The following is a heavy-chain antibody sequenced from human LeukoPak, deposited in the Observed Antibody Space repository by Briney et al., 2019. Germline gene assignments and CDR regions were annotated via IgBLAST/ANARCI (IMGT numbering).Heavy chain of an antibody. J-gene: IGHJ4*02. CDR3: AKDINYGGNSYFDY. D-gene: IGHD4-23*01. V-gene: IGHV3-23*01. CDR2: ISGSGGST. Sequence: GGSLRLSCGASGFTFSSYAMSWDRQAPGKGLEWVSAISGSGGSTYYADSVKGRFTIPRDNSKNTLYLQMNSLRAEDTAVYYCAKDINYGGNSYFDYWGQGTLVTVSS. CDR1: GFTFSSYA.